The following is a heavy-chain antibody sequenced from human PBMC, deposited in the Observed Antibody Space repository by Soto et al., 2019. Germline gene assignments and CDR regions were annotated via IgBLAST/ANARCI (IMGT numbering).Heavy chain of an antibody. V-gene: IGHV3-23*01. D-gene: IGHD2-2*01. Sequence: EVQLLESGGGLVQPGGSLRLSCVASGFTFSYYTMSWVRQAPGKGLEWVSGISNSGDTIYYADSVKGRFTISRDNFKNTMYLQMNRLRADDTAVYYCSDPVPAPSHYDYYYMGVWGRGATVTVS. CDR2: ISNSGDTI. CDR1: GFTFSYYT. J-gene: IGHJ6*02. CDR3: SDPVPAPSHYDYYYMGV.